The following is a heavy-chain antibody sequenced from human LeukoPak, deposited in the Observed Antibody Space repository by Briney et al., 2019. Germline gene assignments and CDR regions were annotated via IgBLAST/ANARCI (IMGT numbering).Heavy chain of an antibody. CDR3: ARVNFVAAGIY. D-gene: IGHD6-13*01. J-gene: IGHJ4*02. V-gene: IGHV4-59*12. CDR2: IYYSGST. CDR1: GGSISKYY. Sequence: SETLSLTCTVSGGSISKYYWSWIRQPPGKGLEWIGYIYYSGSTKYNPSLKSRVTISVDTSKNQFSLKLSSVTAADTAVYYCARVNFVAAGIYWGQGTLVTVSS.